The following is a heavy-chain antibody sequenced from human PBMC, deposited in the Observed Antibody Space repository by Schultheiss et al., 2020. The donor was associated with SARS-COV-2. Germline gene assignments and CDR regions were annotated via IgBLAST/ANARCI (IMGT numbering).Heavy chain of an antibody. CDR1: GFTVSSNY. V-gene: IGHV3-66*01. J-gene: IGHJ4*02. CDR2: IYSGGST. D-gene: IGHD4-17*01. CDR3: ARSYGDSFDY. Sequence: GGSLRLSCEASGFTVSSNYMSWVRQAPGKGLEWVSVIYSGGSTYYADSVKGRFTISRDNSKNTLYLQMNSLRAEDTAVYYCARSYGDSFDYWGQGTLVTVSS.